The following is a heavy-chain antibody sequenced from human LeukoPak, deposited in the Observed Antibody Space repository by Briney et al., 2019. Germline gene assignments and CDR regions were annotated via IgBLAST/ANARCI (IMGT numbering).Heavy chain of an antibody. CDR1: GFTFNTYA. CDR2: ISVGSTTT. J-gene: IGHJ4*02. Sequence: PGGSLRLSCAASGFTFNTYAMTWVRQAPGKGLEWVSVISVGSTTTHYADSVKGRFTISRDNSKNTLYLQMNSLRAEDTAVYYCARLESDSSSWYGIDYWGQGTLVTVSS. V-gene: IGHV3-23*01. D-gene: IGHD6-13*01. CDR3: ARLESDSSSWYGIDY.